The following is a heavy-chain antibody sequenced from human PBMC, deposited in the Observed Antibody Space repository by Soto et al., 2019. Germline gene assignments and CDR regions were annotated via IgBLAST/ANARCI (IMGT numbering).Heavy chain of an antibody. V-gene: IGHV3-53*01. CDR1: GFTVSSNY. D-gene: IGHD3-16*01. CDR2: IYSGGST. J-gene: IGHJ4*02. Sequence: GGSLRLSCAASGFTVSSNYMSWVRQAPGKGLEWVSVIYSGGSTYYADSVKGRFTVSRDNSKNTLYLQMNSLRAEDTAVYYCARDTAGGGGFDYWGQGTLVTVSS. CDR3: ARDTAGGGGFDY.